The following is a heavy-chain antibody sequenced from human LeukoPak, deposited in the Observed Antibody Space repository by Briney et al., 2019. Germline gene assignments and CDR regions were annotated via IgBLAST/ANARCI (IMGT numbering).Heavy chain of an antibody. V-gene: IGHV4-39*07. CDR1: GGSISSSSYY. CDR3: ARDRVAIASSSWYFDL. J-gene: IGHJ2*01. Sequence: SETLSLTCTVSGGSISSSSYYRGWIRQPPGKGLEWIGSIYYSGSTYYNPSLKSRVTISVDTSKNQFSLKLSSVTAADTAVYYCARDRVAIASSSWYFDLWGRGTLVTVSS. CDR2: IYYSGST. D-gene: IGHD6-6*01.